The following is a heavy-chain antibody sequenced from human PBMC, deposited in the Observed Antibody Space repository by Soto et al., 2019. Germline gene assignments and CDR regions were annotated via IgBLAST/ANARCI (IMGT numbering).Heavy chain of an antibody. CDR2: MNPNSGNT. Sequence: ASVKVSCKASGYTSTSYDINWVRQATGQGLEWMGWMNPNSGNTGYAQKFQGRVTMTRNTSISTAYMELSSLRSEDTAVYYCARALPAYNDAFDIWGQGTMVTVSS. D-gene: IGHD1-1*01. CDR1: GYTSTSYD. CDR3: ARALPAYNDAFDI. J-gene: IGHJ3*02. V-gene: IGHV1-8*01.